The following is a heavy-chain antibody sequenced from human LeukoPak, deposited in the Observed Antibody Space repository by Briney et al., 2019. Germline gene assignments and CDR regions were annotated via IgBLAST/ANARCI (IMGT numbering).Heavy chain of an antibody. CDR3: AKSSSGSYYPVDY. Sequence: GGSLRLSCAASGFTFSSYSMNWVRQAPGKGLEWVSSISSSSSYIYYADSVKGRFTISRDNAKNSLYLQMNSLRAEDTAVYYRAKSSSGSYYPVDYWGQGTLVTVSS. V-gene: IGHV3-21*04. CDR1: GFTFSSYS. D-gene: IGHD1-26*01. J-gene: IGHJ4*02. CDR2: ISSSSSYI.